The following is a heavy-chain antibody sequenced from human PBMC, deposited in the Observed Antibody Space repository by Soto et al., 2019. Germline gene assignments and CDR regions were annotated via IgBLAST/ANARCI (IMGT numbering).Heavy chain of an antibody. D-gene: IGHD1-26*01. Sequence: EVQLLESGGGLVQPGGSLRLSCAASGFTFSSYTMSWVRQAPGKGLEWVSAISGSGGSTYYADSVKGRFTISRDNSKNTLYLQMNSLRAEDTAVYYCAKTVGAPSAFDIWGQGTMVTVSS. CDR1: GFTFSSYT. V-gene: IGHV3-23*01. J-gene: IGHJ3*02. CDR3: AKTVGAPSAFDI. CDR2: ISGSGGST.